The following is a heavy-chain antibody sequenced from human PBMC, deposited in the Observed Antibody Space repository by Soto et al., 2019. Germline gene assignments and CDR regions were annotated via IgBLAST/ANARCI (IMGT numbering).Heavy chain of an antibody. V-gene: IGHV2-5*02. CDR3: AHRQRGGSNNWNFHY. Sequence: QITLKESGPTLVKPTQTLTLTCTFSGFSLSTSGLGVGWIRQPPGKALEWLALIYWDDVKHYSPSLETRLTITKDTAKNQVVLTMTNVDPVDTATYYCAHRQRGGSNNWNFHYWGQGTLVTVSS. CDR2: IYWDDVK. J-gene: IGHJ4*02. D-gene: IGHD1-1*01. CDR1: GFSLSTSGLG.